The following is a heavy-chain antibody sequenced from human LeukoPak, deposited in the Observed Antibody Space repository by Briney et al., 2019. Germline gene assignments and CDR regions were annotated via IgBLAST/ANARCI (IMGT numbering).Heavy chain of an antibody. CDR2: IYYSGST. Sequence: PSETLSLTCTVSGGSISSYYWSWIRQPPGKGLEWIGYIYYSGSTNHNPSLKSRVTISVDTSKNQFSLKLSSVTAADTAVYYCARLSGGFDYWGQGTLVTVSS. CDR3: ARLSGGFDY. D-gene: IGHD3-16*01. CDR1: GGSISSYY. J-gene: IGHJ4*02. V-gene: IGHV4-59*01.